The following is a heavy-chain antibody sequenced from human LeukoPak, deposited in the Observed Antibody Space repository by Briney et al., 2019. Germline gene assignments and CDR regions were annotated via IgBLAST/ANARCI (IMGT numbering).Heavy chain of an antibody. Sequence: HPGGSLRLSCSASGFTFSNYAMHWVRQAPGKGLEYVSAISSNGGSTHYVDSVKGRFSISRDNSKNTLYLQMSSLRAEDTAVYYCVKSGFGSYQLGGFDDWGQGTLVTVSS. D-gene: IGHD5-18*01. V-gene: IGHV3-64D*06. CDR2: ISSNGGST. CDR3: VKSGFGSYQLGGFDD. J-gene: IGHJ4*02. CDR1: GFTFSNYA.